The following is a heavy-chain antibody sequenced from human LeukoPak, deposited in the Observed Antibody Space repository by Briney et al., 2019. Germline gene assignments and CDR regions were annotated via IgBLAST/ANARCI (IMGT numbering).Heavy chain of an antibody. Sequence: GGSLRLSCVASGFTVSSYNMKWVRQAPGKGLEWVSPISSSSSYIYYADSVKGRFTISRDNAKNSLYLQMNSLRAEYTAVYYCASDYYGSGSYYRGYWGQGALVTVSS. CDR2: ISSSSSYI. J-gene: IGHJ4*02. V-gene: IGHV3-21*01. CDR1: GFTVSSYN. D-gene: IGHD3-10*01. CDR3: ASDYYGSGSYYRGY.